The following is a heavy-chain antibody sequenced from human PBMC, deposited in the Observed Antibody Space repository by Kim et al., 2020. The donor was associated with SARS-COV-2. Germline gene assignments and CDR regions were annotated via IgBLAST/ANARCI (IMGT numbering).Heavy chain of an antibody. Sequence: FTISRDNAKNSLYLQMNSLRAEDTAMYYCARDITMVRGVIITSAARPFDYWGQGTLVTVSS. CDR3: ARDITMVRGVIITSAARPFDY. J-gene: IGHJ4*02. V-gene: IGHV3-11*05. D-gene: IGHD3-10*01.